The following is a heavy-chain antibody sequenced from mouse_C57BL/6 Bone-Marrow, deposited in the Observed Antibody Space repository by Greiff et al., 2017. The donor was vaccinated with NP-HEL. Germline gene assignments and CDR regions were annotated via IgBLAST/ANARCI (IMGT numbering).Heavy chain of an antibody. V-gene: IGHV1-59*01. CDR3: AKNWDGDY. CDR1: GYTFTSYW. CDR2: IDPSDSHT. D-gene: IGHD4-1*01. Sequence: QVQLQQPGAELVRPGTSVKLSCKASGYTFTSYWMHWVKQRPGQGLEWIGVIDPSDSHTNYNQKFKGKATLTVDTSSSTAYMQLSSLTSEDSAVYYCAKNWDGDYWGQGTTLTVSS. J-gene: IGHJ2*01.